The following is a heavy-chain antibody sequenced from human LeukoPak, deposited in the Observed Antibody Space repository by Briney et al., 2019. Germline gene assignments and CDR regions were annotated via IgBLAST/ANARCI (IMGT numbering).Heavy chain of an antibody. Sequence: GASVKVSCKVSGYTLTELSMHWGRQAPGKGLEWMGGFDPEDGESIYAQKFQGRVTMTEDTSTDTDYMELSRLRSEDTAVYYCATYPILEVYGHEYFDYWGQGTLVTVSS. CDR3: ATYPILEVYGHEYFDY. J-gene: IGHJ4*02. CDR2: FDPEDGES. D-gene: IGHD2-21*01. CDR1: GYTLTELS. V-gene: IGHV1-24*01.